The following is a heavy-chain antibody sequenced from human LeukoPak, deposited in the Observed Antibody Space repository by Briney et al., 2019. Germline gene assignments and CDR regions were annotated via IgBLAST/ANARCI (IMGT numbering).Heavy chain of an antibody. J-gene: IGHJ4*02. CDR1: GYPLSELS. D-gene: IGHD1-1*01. CDR2: FDPEDDEA. CDR3: ATDVTGTAPYDF. Sequence: ASVKVSCKVSGYPLSELSIHWVRQAPGKGLEWMGGFDPEDDEAIYVQSLEGRVTMTEDTSTDTAYMELSGLTSDDAAVYYCATDVTGTAPYDFWGQGTLVTVSS. V-gene: IGHV1-24*01.